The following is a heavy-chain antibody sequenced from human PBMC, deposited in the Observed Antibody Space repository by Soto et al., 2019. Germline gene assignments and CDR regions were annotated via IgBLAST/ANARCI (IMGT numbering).Heavy chain of an antibody. CDR1: GFTFSGPY. CDR2: MSDSGAST. CDR3: AKTDAFDI. V-gene: IGHV3-23*01. Sequence: PGGSLRLSCIASGFTFSGPYMDWVRQAPGKGLEWVSAMSDSGASTYYADSVKGRFTISRDNSKNTLYLQMNNLRAEDTAVYYCAKTDAFDIWGQGTMVTVSS. J-gene: IGHJ3*02.